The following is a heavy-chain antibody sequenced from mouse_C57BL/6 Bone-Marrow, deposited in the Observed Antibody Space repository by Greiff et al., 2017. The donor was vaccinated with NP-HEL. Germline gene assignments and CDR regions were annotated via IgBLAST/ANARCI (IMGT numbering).Heavy chain of an antibody. V-gene: IGHV1-15*01. CDR1: GYTFTDYE. Sequence: VQLQQSGAELVRPGASVTLSCKASGYTFTDYEMHWVKQTPVHGLEWIGAIDPETGGTAYNQKFKGKAILTADKSSSTAYMELRSLTSEDSAVYYGTRSLWDYYAMDYGGQGTSVTVSS. CDR3: TRSLWDYYAMDY. CDR2: IDPETGGT. J-gene: IGHJ4*01. D-gene: IGHD4-1*01.